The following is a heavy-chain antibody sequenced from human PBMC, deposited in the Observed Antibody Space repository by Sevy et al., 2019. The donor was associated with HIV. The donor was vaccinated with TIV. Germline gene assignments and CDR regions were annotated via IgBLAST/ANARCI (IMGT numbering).Heavy chain of an antibody. D-gene: IGHD2-2*01. CDR2: IYYTGSS. CDR3: ARGGPIQHQLDYFDS. CDR1: GVSISPYY. J-gene: IGHJ4*02. Sequence: SETLSLTCTVSGVSISPYYWTWVRQPPGKGLEWIGCIYYTGSSEHNSSLKSRVTTSVDTSKNQFSLRLTSVTAADTAIYYCARGGPIQHQLDYFDSWGQGTLVTVSS. V-gene: IGHV4-59*01.